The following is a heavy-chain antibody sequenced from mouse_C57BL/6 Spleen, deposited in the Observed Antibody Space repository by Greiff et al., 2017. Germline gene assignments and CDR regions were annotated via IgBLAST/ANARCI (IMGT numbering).Heavy chain of an antibody. CDR3: ARSPLYYDYDERYAMDY. CDR2: IRNKANGYTT. Sequence: EVKLMESGGGLVQPGGSLSLSCAASGFTFTDYYMSWVRQPPGKALEWLGFIRNKANGYTTEYSASVKGRFTISRDNSQSILYLQMNALRAEDSATYYCARSPLYYDYDERYAMDYWGQGTSVTVSS. V-gene: IGHV7-3*01. D-gene: IGHD2-4*01. J-gene: IGHJ4*01. CDR1: GFTFTDYY.